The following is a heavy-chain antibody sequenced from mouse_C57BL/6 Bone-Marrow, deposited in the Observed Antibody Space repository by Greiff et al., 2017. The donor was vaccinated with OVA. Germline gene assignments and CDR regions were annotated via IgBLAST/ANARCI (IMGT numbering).Heavy chain of an antibody. D-gene: IGHD2-4*01. Sequence: QVQLQQSGAELVRPGASVKLSCKASGYTFTDYYINWVKQRPGQGLEWIARIYPGSGNTYYNEKFKGKATLTAEKSSSTAYMQLSSLTSEDSAVYFCARYYDYPYYFDYWGQGTTLTVSS. CDR3: ARYYDYPYYFDY. CDR2: IYPGSGNT. J-gene: IGHJ2*01. CDR1: GYTFTDYY. V-gene: IGHV1-76*01.